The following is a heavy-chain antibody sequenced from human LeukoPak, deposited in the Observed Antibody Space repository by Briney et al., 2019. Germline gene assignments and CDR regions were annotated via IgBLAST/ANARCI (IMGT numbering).Heavy chain of an antibody. CDR2: ISNSGST. D-gene: IGHD2-15*01. CDR3: ARQCSGGSCRGDVGGWFDP. V-gene: IGHV4-31*03. CDR1: GGSINSGGYY. Sequence: SETLSLTCTVSGGSINSGGYYWSWIRQHPGKGLEWIGYISNSGSTYYHPSLRSRLSISVDTSKNQFSLRLSSVTAADTAVYYCARQCSGGSCRGDVGGWFDPWGQGTLVTVSS. J-gene: IGHJ5*02.